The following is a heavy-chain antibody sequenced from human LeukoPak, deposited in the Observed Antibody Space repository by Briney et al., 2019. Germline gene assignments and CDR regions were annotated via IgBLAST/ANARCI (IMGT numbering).Heavy chain of an antibody. V-gene: IGHV3-74*01. CDR3: ARDLSWNQIDY. CDR2: IDTPGTTT. Sequence: GGSLRLSCAASGFTFNTHWMHWVRPAPGKGLVWVSRIDTPGTTTNSADSVKGRFTISRDNAKTTLYLQMNSLRAEDTAVYYCARDLSWNQIDYWGQGSLVTVSS. D-gene: IGHD1-1*01. J-gene: IGHJ4*02. CDR1: GFTFNTHW.